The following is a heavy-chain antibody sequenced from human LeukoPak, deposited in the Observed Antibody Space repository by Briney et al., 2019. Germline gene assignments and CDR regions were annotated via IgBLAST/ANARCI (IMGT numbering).Heavy chain of an antibody. CDR1: GYTFTGYF. D-gene: IGHD4-23*01. CDR2: INPNSGGT. V-gene: IGHV1-2*02. Sequence: ASVKVSCKASGYTFTGYFIHWVRQRPGQGLEWMGWINPNSGGTNYAQKFQGRVTMTRDTSISTAYMELSRLRSDDTAVYYCAISDYGGKSPPLDYWGQGTLVTVSS. J-gene: IGHJ4*02. CDR3: AISDYGGKSPPLDY.